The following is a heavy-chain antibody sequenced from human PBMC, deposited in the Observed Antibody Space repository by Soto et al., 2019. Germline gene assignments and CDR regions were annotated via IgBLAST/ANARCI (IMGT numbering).Heavy chain of an antibody. D-gene: IGHD3-9*01. CDR2: IYDSGGT. V-gene: IGHV4-59*01. CDR1: GGSISSYY. Sequence: SENLSLTCTVSGGSISSYYWSWSRQPPGKGLEWIGYIYDSGGTNYNPSLKSRVTISVDTSKNQFSLKLSSLTAADPAVYYRARHAAVIMSGCPWVSCGMDVWCQGSSGTGCS. J-gene: IGHJ6*02. CDR3: ARHAAVIMSGCPWVSCGMDV.